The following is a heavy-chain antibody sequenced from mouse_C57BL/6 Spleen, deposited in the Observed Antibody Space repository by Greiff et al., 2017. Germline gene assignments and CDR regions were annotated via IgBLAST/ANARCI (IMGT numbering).Heavy chain of an antibody. V-gene: IGHV5-17*01. D-gene: IGHD2-1*01. CDR2: ISSGSSTI. J-gene: IGHJ4*01. Sequence: EVKLVESGGGLVKPGGSLKLSCAASGFTFSDYGMHWVRQAPEKGLEWVAYISSGSSTIYYADTVQGRFTISRDNAKNTLFLQMTSLRSEDTAMYYCARPRYYGNYGGSYAMDYWGQGTSVTVSS. CDR3: ARPRYYGNYGGSYAMDY. CDR1: GFTFSDYG.